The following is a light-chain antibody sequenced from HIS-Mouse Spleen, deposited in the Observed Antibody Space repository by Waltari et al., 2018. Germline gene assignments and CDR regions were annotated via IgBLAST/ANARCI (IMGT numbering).Light chain of an antibody. CDR1: QSISSY. J-gene: IGKJ2*01. CDR2: SAS. V-gene: IGKV1-39*01. CDR3: QQSYSTPNP. Sequence: DIQMTQSPSSLSASVGDRVTITCRASQSISSYFKWYQQKPGKATKLLIYSASSLQSRVPSRFRGSASETEFTLTISSLQPEDFATYYCQQSYSTPNPFGQGTKREIK.